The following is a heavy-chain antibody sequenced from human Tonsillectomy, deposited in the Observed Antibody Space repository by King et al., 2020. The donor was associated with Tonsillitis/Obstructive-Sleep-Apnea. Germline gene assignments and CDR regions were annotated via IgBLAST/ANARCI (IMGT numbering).Heavy chain of an antibody. V-gene: IGHV3-33*01. D-gene: IGHD6-6*01. CDR1: GFTFSSYC. J-gene: IGHJ4*02. CDR3: TRGRIVYSSSSEMDY. CDR2: IWYDGSNK. Sequence: VQLVESGGGVVQPGRSLRLSCAASGFTFSSYCMHWVPQAPGKGLEWVAVIWYDGSNKYYADSVKGRFTISRDNSKNRLFLQMNSLRAEDTAVYYCTRGRIVYSSSSEMDYWGQGTLVTVSS.